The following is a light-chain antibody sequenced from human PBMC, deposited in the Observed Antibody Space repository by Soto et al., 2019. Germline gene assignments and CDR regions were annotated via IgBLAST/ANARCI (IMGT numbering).Light chain of an antibody. Sequence: EIVMTQSPATLSVSPGERATLPSRASQSVSSNLAWYQQKPGQAPRLLIYGASTRATGIPARFSGSGSGTEFTLTISSLQSEDFAVYYCQQYKNWPRTFGQGTRLEIK. CDR3: QQYKNWPRT. V-gene: IGKV3-15*01. J-gene: IGKJ5*01. CDR2: GAS. CDR1: QSVSSN.